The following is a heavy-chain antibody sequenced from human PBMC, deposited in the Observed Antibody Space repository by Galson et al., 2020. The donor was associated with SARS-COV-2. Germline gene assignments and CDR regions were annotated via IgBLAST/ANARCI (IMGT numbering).Heavy chain of an antibody. CDR1: GFTFSDYY. Sequence: GESLKISCAASGFTFSDYYMSWIRQAPGKGLEWVSYISSSSSYTNYADSVKGRFTISRDNAKNSLYLQMNSLRAEDTAVYYCARQLSGGADFWSGLRWFDPWGQGTLVTVSS. CDR3: ARQLSGGADFWSGLRWFDP. V-gene: IGHV3-11*06. J-gene: IGHJ5*02. D-gene: IGHD3-3*01. CDR2: ISSSSSYT.